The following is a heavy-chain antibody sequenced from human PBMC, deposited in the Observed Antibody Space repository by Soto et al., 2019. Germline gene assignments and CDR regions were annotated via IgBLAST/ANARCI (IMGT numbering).Heavy chain of an antibody. Sequence: PGGSLRLSCGASGFTFSSYAMSWVRQAPGRGLEWVSAISGSGGSTYYADSVKGRFTISRDNSKNTLYLQMNSLRAEDTAVYYCAKDSYITIFGVVIIGRDYFDYWGQGTLVTVSS. CDR2: ISGSGGST. CDR3: AKDSYITIFGVVIIGRDYFDY. V-gene: IGHV3-23*01. D-gene: IGHD3-3*01. CDR1: GFTFSSYA. J-gene: IGHJ4*02.